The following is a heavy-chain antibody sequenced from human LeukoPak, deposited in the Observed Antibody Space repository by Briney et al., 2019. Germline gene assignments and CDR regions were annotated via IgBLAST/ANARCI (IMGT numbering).Heavy chain of an antibody. V-gene: IGHV3-48*01. Sequence: QPGGSLRLTCAASGFTFSSYSMNWVRQAPGKGLEWVSYISSSSSTIYYADSVKGRFTISRDNAKNSLYLQMNSLRAEDTAVYYCARDQGRSSWAPKRGPTDYWGQGTLVTVSS. D-gene: IGHD6-13*01. J-gene: IGHJ4*02. CDR2: ISSSSSTI. CDR1: GFTFSSYS. CDR3: ARDQGRSSWAPKRGPTDY.